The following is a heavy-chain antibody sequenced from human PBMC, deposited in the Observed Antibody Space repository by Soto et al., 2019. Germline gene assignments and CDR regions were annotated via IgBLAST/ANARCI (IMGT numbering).Heavy chain of an antibody. CDR3: ALTDLVTYYYYGRDV. V-gene: IGHV2-5*01. J-gene: IGHJ6*02. CDR1: GFSLSTSGVG. Sequence: QITLKESGPTLVKPTQTLTLTCTFSGFSLSTSGVGVGWIRQPPGKALEWLALIYWNDDKRYSPSLKSRLTITNDTSKNQVVLTMTNMDPVDTATYYCALTDLVTYYYYGRDVWGQGTTVTVSS. CDR2: IYWNDDK. D-gene: IGHD2-8*02.